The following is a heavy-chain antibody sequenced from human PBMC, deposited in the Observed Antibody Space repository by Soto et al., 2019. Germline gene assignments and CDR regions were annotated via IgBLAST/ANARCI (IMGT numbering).Heavy chain of an antibody. V-gene: IGHV3-33*01. CDR2: IWYDGSNK. Sequence: GGSLRLSCAASGFTFGSYGMHWVRQAPGKGLEWVAVIWYDGSNKYYADSVKGRFTISRNNSKNTLYLQMNSLRAEDTAVYYCARDGGYSSSSLGYYGMDVWGQGTTVTVSS. D-gene: IGHD6-6*01. CDR1: GFTFGSYG. J-gene: IGHJ6*02. CDR3: ARDGGYSSSSLGYYGMDV.